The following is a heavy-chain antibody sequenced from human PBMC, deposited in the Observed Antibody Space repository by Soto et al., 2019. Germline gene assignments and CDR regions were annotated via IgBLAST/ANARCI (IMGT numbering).Heavy chain of an antibody. CDR1: GCSISSYY. J-gene: IGHJ6*02. CDR2: IYYSGST. CDR3: ARDYYYYYGMDV. V-gene: IGHV4-59*01. Sequence: PXETRSLTCTVSGCSISSYYWSWIRQPPGKGLEWIGYIYYSGSTNYNPSLKSRVTISVDTSKNQFSLKLSSVTAADTAVYYCARDYYYYYGMDVWGQGTTVTVSS.